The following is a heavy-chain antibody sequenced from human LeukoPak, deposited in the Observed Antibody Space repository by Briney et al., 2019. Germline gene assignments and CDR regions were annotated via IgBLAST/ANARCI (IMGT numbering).Heavy chain of an antibody. CDR1: DCSISYNY. CDR3: ARDRGIMAVADS. Sequence: KSSETLSLTCTVSDCSISYNYWSWIRQPVGRGLEWIGRIYTSGSNNYNPYFKSRVTITVDKTKNQLSLKMSSVTAADTAVYYCARDRGIMAVADSWGQGTLVTVSS. V-gene: IGHV4-4*07. D-gene: IGHD6-19*01. J-gene: IGHJ4*02. CDR2: IYTSGSN.